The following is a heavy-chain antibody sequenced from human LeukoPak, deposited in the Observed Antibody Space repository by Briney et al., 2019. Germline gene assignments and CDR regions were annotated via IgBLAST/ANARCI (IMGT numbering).Heavy chain of an antibody. V-gene: IGHV3-23*01. CDR1: GFTFSNYA. D-gene: IGHD1-26*01. J-gene: IGHJ4*02. CDR2: ISGSGGST. Sequence: PGGSLRLSCAASGFTFSNYAMNWVRQAPGRGLEWVSAISGSGGSTYYADSVKGRFTISRDNSKNTLYLQMNGLRAEDTAVYYCAKDLAGSGSYSFDYWGQGTLVTVSS. CDR3: AKDLAGSGSYSFDY.